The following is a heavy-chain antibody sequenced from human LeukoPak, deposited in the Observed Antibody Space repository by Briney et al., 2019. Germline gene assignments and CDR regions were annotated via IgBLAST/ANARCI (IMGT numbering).Heavy chain of an antibody. J-gene: IGHJ4*02. Sequence: SETLSLTCAVYGGSFSGYYWSWIRQPPGKGLEWIGEINHSGSTNYNPSLKSRVTISVDTSKNQFSLKLSSVTAADTAVYYCARVYYDFWSGYPPDWGQGTLVTVSS. CDR2: INHSGST. V-gene: IGHV4-34*01. CDR1: GGSFSGYY. CDR3: ARVYYDFWSGYPPD. D-gene: IGHD3-3*01.